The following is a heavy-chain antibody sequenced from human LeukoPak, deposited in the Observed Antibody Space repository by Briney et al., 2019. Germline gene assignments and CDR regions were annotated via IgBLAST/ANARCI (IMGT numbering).Heavy chain of an antibody. CDR2: INSDGSST. CDR1: GFTFSIYW. CDR3: AREGVGLQLDY. Sequence: GGSLRLSCAASGFTFSIYWMHWVHQAPGKGLVWVSRINSDGSSTTYADSVKGRFTISRDNAKNTLYLQMNSLRAEDTAVYYCAREGVGLQLDYWGQGTLVTVSS. D-gene: IGHD4-11*01. V-gene: IGHV3-74*01. J-gene: IGHJ4*02.